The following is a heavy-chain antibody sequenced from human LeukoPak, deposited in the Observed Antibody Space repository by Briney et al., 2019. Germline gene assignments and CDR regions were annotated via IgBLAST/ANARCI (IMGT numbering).Heavy chain of an antibody. CDR2: IYSSGST. D-gene: IGHD1-1*01. J-gene: IGHJ4*02. CDR1: GDSISSGTFY. Sequence: SETLSLTCTVSGDSISSGTFYWSWIRQPAGKGLEWIGRIYSSGSTNYNPSLKSRVTISVDTSKNQFSLKLSSVTAADTAVYYCARDRGTWNDDGFDYWGQGTLVTVSS. CDR3: ARDRGTWNDDGFDY. V-gene: IGHV4-61*02.